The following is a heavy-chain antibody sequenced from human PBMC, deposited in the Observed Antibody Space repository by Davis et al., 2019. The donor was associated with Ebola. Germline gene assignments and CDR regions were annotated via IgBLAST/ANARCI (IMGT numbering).Heavy chain of an antibody. Sequence: HTGGSLRLSCATSGFSFGGYWRHWVRQRPGKRPVWVARIDSDGSSTTYADSVKGRFTISRDNAKNTVYLQMNSLRAEDTAVYYCAGFGLNGMDVWGQGTTVTVSS. D-gene: IGHD3-10*01. CDR2: IDSDGSST. J-gene: IGHJ6*02. V-gene: IGHV3-74*01. CDR1: GFSFGGYW. CDR3: AGFGLNGMDV.